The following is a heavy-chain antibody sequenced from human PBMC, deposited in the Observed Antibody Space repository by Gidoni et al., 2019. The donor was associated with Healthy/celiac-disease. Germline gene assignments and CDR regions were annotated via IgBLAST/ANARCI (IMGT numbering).Heavy chain of an antibody. CDR3: ARENWNLDY. D-gene: IGHD1-1*01. CDR2: ISSSGSTI. J-gene: IGHJ4*02. V-gene: IGHV3-48*03. CDR1: GFTFSSYE. Sequence: EVQLVESGGGLVKPGGSLGVYCAAAGFTFSSYEINWVRQAPGKGLEWVSYISSSGSTIYYADSFKGRFTISRDNAKNSLYLQMNSLRSEDTAVYYCARENWNLDYWGQGTLVTVSS.